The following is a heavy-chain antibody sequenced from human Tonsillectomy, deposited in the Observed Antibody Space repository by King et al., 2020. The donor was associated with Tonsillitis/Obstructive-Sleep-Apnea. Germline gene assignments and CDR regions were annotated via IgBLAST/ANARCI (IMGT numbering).Heavy chain of an antibody. CDR2: ISAYNGNT. V-gene: IGHV1-18*01. J-gene: IGHJ4*02. CDR1: GYTLISYG. D-gene: IGHD3-22*01. Sequence: VQLVESGAEVKKPGASVKVSCKASGYTLISYGISWVRQAPGQGLEWMGWISAYNGNTNYAQKLQGRVTMTTDTSTSTAYMELRSLRSDDTAVYYCARFRLSPYYYDTSDENYFEYWGQGTLLTVSS. CDR3: ARFRLSPYYYDTSDENYFEY.